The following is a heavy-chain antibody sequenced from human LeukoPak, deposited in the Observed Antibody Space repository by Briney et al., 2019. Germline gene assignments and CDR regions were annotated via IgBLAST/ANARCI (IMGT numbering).Heavy chain of an antibody. CDR3: ARGWNYAFRFDY. J-gene: IGHJ4*02. CDR1: GFSFSDYW. D-gene: IGHD1-7*01. V-gene: IGHV3-7*01. Sequence: GGSLRLSXAASGFSFSDYWMTWVRQAPGKGLEWVAHIKQDGSEKYYVDSIKGRFTISRDNAKNLVYLQMNSLRAEDTAVYYCARGWNYAFRFDYWGQGTLVTVSS. CDR2: IKQDGSEK.